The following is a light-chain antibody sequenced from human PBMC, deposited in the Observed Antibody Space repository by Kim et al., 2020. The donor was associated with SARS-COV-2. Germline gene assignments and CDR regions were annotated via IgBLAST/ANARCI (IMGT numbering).Light chain of an antibody. V-gene: IGKV1-39*01. CDR3: QHLGT. Sequence: SSLSASAGDRVTITCRASQSISTFLNWYQQKPGKAPQLLISAASSLQSGVPSRFSGSGSGTEFTLTINNLQPDDFATYYCQHLGTFGLGTKVDIK. CDR2: AAS. CDR1: QSISTF. J-gene: IGKJ1*01.